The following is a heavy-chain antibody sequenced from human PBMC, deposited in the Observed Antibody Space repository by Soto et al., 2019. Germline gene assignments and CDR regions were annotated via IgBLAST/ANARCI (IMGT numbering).Heavy chain of an antibody. Sequence: EVQLVESGGGLVKPGGSLRLSCAASGFTFSSYSMNWVRQAPGKGLEWVSSISSTSSYIYYADSVKGRFTISRDTAKNAMYLQMNSLRAEDTAVYYFARDSSGWTGDAFDIWGQGTMVTVSS. V-gene: IGHV3-21*01. CDR1: GFTFSSYS. D-gene: IGHD6-19*01. CDR2: ISSTSSYI. CDR3: ARDSSGWTGDAFDI. J-gene: IGHJ3*02.